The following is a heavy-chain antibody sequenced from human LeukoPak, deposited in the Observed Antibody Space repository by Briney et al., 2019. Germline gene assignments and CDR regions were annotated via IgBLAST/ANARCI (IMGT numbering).Heavy chain of an antibody. D-gene: IGHD3-10*01. CDR3: ARAEVLLWFGESPGAEYFQH. CDR2: ISTRGSYI. CDR1: GFTFSSYN. J-gene: IGHJ1*01. Sequence: PGGSLRLSCAASGFTFSSYNMNWVRQAPGKGLEWVSSISTRGSYIYCADSVKGRFTISRDNAKNSLYLQMNSLRAEDTAVYYCARAEVLLWFGESPGAEYFQHWGQGTLVTVSS. V-gene: IGHV3-21*01.